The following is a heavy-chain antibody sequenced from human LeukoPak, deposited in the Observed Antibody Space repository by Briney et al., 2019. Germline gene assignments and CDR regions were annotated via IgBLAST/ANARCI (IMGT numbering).Heavy chain of an antibody. CDR2: IYYDVTT. D-gene: IGHD4-23*01. CDR1: GGSISSSTYY. V-gene: IGHV4-39*01. J-gene: IGHJ4*02. Sequence: HPSETLSLTCTVSGGSISSSTYYWGWIRQPPGKGLEWIGSIYYDVTTYFNPSLRSRVSISIDTSKDQFSLKLRSVTAAGTAVYYCARHGRWRLDYFDHWGQGALVTVSS. CDR3: ARHGRWRLDYFDH.